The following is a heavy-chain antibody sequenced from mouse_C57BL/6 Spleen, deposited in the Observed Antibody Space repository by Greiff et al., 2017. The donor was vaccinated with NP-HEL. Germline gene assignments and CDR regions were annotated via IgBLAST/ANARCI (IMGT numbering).Heavy chain of an antibody. D-gene: IGHD2-10*02. CDR3: ARAVSMLVYFYFDY. V-gene: IGHV1-39*01. CDR2: INPNYSTT. CDR1: GYTFTDYN. Sequence: VQLQQSGPELVKPGASVKLSCKASGYTFTDYNMHWVKQSNGKSLEWIGGINPNYSTTNYNQKFKGKATLTVDQSSSTAYMQLNSLTSEDSAVYYCARAVSMLVYFYFDYWGQGTTLTVSS. J-gene: IGHJ2*01.